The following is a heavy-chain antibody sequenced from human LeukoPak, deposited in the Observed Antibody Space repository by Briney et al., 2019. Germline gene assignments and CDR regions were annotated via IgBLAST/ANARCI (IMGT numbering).Heavy chain of an antibody. V-gene: IGHV3-21*01. CDR1: GGSISSSSYY. Sequence: ETLSLTCTVSGGSISSSSYYWGWVRQAPGKGLEWVSSISSSSSYIYYADSVKGRFTISRDNAKNSLYLQMNSLRAEDTAVYYCARDTDYDFWSGLTPFDYWGQGTLVTVSS. CDR2: ISSSSSYI. J-gene: IGHJ4*02. D-gene: IGHD3-3*01. CDR3: ARDTDYDFWSGLTPFDY.